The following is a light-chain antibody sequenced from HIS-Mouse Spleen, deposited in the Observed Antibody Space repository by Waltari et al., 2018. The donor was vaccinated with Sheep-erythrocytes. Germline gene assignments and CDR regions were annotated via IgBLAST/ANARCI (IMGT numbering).Light chain of an antibody. J-gene: IGLJ1*01. CDR1: SSDVGAYNH. CDR2: DVS. CDR3: CSYAGSYNHV. Sequence: QSALTQPRSVSGSPGQSVTISCTGTSSDVGAYNHAPWYQQHPGKAPKLMIYDVSKRPSGVPDRFSGSKSGNTASLTISGLQAEDEADYYCCSYAGSYNHVFATGTKVTVL. V-gene: IGLV2-11*01.